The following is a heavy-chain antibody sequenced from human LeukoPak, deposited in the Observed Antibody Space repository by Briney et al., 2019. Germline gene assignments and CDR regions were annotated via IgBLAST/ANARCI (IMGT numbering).Heavy chain of an antibody. Sequence: SETLSLTCTVSGGSISSFYWSWIRQPPGKGLEWIGRVYSSGSTDYNPSLKSRLSISVDTSKIQFSLRLSSVTVADTAVYYCARTPLRGATFFTSYPNWFDTWGQGTLVTVSS. CDR1: GGSISSFY. V-gene: IGHV4-59*08. D-gene: IGHD3-10*01. J-gene: IGHJ5*02. CDR3: ARTPLRGATFFTSYPNWFDT. CDR2: VYSSGST.